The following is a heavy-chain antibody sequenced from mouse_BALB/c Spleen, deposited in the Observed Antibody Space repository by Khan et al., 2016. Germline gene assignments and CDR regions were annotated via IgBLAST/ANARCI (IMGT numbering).Heavy chain of an antibody. V-gene: IGHV5-4*02. CDR2: ISDGGSYT. J-gene: IGHJ1*01. CDR3: ARAGNYGYSLVWYFDG. D-gene: IGHD2-2*01. CDR1: GFTFSDFY. Sequence: EVELVESGGGLVKPGGSLKLSCAASGFTFSDFYMYWVRRTPEKRLEWVATISDGGSYTYYPDSMKGRFTISRDNAKKNLYLQMRSLKSEDTAMYYWARAGNYGYSLVWYFDGWGAGTTVTVSS.